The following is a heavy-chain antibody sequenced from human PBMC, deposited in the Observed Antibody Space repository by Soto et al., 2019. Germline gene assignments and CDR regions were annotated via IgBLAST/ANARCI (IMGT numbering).Heavy chain of an antibody. D-gene: IGHD6-13*01. Sequence: GGSLRLSCAASGFTFSTYGMHWVRQAPGKGLEWVAVIWYDGSKIYCADSVKGRFTISRDNSKSTLYLQMNSLRAEDTAVYYCARPLEQHQLGFGMDVWGQGSPVTVSS. J-gene: IGHJ6*01. V-gene: IGHV3-33*01. CDR1: GFTFSTYG. CDR2: IWYDGSKI. CDR3: ARPLEQHQLGFGMDV.